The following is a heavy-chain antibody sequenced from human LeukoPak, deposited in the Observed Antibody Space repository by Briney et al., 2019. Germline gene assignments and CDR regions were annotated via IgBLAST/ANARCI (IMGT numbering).Heavy chain of an antibody. V-gene: IGHV4-61*05. CDR2: IYYSGST. J-gene: IGHJ6*03. Sequence: SETLSLTCTVSGGSISSISYYWGWIRQPPGKGLEWIGYIYYSGSTNYNPSLKSRVTISVDTSKNQFSLKLSSVTAADTAVYYCARGTSGYSYGYYYYYMDVWGKGTTVTISS. D-gene: IGHD5-18*01. CDR1: GGSISSISYY. CDR3: ARGTSGYSYGYYYYYMDV.